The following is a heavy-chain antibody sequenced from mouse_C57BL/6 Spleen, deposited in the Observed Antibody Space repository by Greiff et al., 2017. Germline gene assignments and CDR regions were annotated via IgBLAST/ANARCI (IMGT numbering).Heavy chain of an antibody. CDR2: INYDGSST. D-gene: IGHD1-1*01. Sequence: EVKLVESEGGLVQPGSSMKLSCTASGFTFSDYYMAWVRQVPETGLEWVANINYDGSSTYYLDSLKSRFIISRDNAKNILYLQMSSLKSEDTATYYCARDPITTVVVPYWYFDVWGTGTTVTVSS. CDR1: GFTFSDYY. V-gene: IGHV5-16*01. J-gene: IGHJ1*03. CDR3: ARDPITTVVVPYWYFDV.